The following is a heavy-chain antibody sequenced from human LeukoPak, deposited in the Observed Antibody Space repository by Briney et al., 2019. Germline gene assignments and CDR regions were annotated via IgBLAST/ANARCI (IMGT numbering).Heavy chain of an antibody. J-gene: IGHJ4*02. CDR2: IIPIFGTA. V-gene: IGHV1-69*13. CDR1: GGTFNSYV. Sequence: SVKVSCKASGGTFNSYVISWVRQAPGHGVEWMGGIIPIFGTANYAQKFQGRVTITADESTNTAYMEMGSLRSEDTAVYYCASNERYGDTRLFHFDYWGQGTLVTVSS. D-gene: IGHD4-17*01. CDR3: ASNERYGDTRLFHFDY.